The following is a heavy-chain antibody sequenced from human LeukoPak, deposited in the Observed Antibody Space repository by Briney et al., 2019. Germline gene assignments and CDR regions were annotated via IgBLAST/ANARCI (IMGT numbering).Heavy chain of an antibody. CDR2: ISGSGGST. Sequence: PGGSLRLSCAASGFTVSSNYMSWVRQAPGKGLEWVSAISGSGGSTYYADSVKGRFTISRDNSKNTLYLQMNSLIAEDTAVYYCAKSPPRITMIVVVIAFDYWGQGTLVTVSS. V-gene: IGHV3-23*01. D-gene: IGHD3-22*01. CDR3: AKSPPRITMIVVVIAFDY. J-gene: IGHJ4*02. CDR1: GFTVSSNY.